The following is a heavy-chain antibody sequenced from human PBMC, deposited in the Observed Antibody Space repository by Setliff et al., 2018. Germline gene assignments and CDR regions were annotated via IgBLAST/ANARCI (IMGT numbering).Heavy chain of an antibody. J-gene: IGHJ6*02. V-gene: IGHV1-8*02. D-gene: IGHD2-8*02. Sequence: ASVKVSCKASGYTFINYEINWVRQATGQGLEWMGGMNPNSGNTGYAQKFQGRVTMTRNTSISTAYMELSSLRSEDTAVYYCARFLVVGTSRPYGMDVWGQGTTVTVSS. CDR2: MNPNSGNT. CDR1: GYTFINYE. CDR3: ARFLVVGTSRPYGMDV.